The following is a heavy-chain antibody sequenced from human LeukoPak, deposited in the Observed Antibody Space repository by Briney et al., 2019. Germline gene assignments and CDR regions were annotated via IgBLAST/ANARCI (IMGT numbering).Heavy chain of an antibody. CDR2: ISGSTGNT. CDR1: GFTFSSYA. V-gene: IGHV3-23*01. J-gene: IGHJ3*02. Sequence: PGGSLRLSCAASGFTFSSYAMNWVRQAPGKGLEWVSTISGSTGNTYYADSVTGRFTISRDNSKNTLYLQMNSLRAEDTAVYYCAKDTQIGQWLVRDAFDMWGQGTMVTVSS. D-gene: IGHD6-19*01. CDR3: AKDTQIGQWLVRDAFDM.